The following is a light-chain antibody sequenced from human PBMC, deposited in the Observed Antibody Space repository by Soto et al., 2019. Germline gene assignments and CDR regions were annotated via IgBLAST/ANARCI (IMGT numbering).Light chain of an antibody. CDR1: QSISSW. CDR3: QQFYNYPRT. V-gene: IGKV1-5*01. CDR2: DAS. J-gene: IGKJ1*01. Sequence: DIQMTQSPSTLSASVGDRVTITCRASQSISSWLAWYQQKPGKAPKLLIYDASTLQTEVPSRFSVSGSGTDFTLTISYLQSEDFGTYYCQQFYNYPRTFGQGTKVDIK.